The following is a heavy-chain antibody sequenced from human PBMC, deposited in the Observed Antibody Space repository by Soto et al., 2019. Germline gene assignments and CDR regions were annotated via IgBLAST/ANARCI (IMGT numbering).Heavy chain of an antibody. CDR1: GGTFSSYT. Sequence: QVQLVQSGAEVKKPGSSVKVSCKASGGTFSSYTISWVRQAPGQGLEWMGRIIPILGIANYAQKFQGRVTITADKSTNTAWMELSSLRSEDTAVYYCARVKALPSPDDGDYDDYDYYYMDVWGKGTTVTVSS. J-gene: IGHJ6*03. D-gene: IGHD4-17*01. V-gene: IGHV1-69*02. CDR3: ARVKALPSPDDGDYDDYDYYYMDV. CDR2: IIPILGIA.